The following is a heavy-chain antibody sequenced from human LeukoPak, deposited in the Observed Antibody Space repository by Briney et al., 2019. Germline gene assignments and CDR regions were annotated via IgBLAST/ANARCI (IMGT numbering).Heavy chain of an antibody. D-gene: IGHD6-13*01. V-gene: IGHV3-30*01. J-gene: IGHJ4*02. CDR3: AREEVSSSRGFDY. Sequence: GGSLRLSCAASGFTFSSYAMPWVRQAPGKGLEWVAVISYDGSNKYYADSVKGRFTISRDNSKNTLYLQMNSLRAEDTAVYYCAREEVSSSRGFDYWGQGTLVTVSS. CDR2: ISYDGSNK. CDR1: GFTFSSYA.